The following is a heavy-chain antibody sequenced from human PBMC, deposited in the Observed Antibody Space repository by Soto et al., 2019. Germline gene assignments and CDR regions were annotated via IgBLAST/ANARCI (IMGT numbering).Heavy chain of an antibody. D-gene: IGHD3-10*01. CDR3: AREGYYGSGSSTTLSFDY. CDR2: INPNSGGT. Sequence: ASVKVSCKASGYTFTGYYMHWVRQAPGQGLEWMGWINPNSGGTNYAQKFQGWVTMTRDTSISTAYMELSRLRSDDTAVYYCAREGYYGSGSSTTLSFDYWGQGTLVTVSS. J-gene: IGHJ4*02. V-gene: IGHV1-2*04. CDR1: GYTFTGYY.